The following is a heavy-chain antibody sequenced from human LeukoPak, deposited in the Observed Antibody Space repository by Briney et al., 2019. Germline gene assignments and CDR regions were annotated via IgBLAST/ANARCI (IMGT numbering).Heavy chain of an antibody. Sequence: PGGSLRLSCAASGFTFSSYEMNWVRQAPGKGLEWVSYISSSGSTIYYADSVKGRFTISRDNAKNSLYLQMNSLRAEDTAVYYWARFAVRGVIIDYWGQGTLVTVSS. J-gene: IGHJ4*02. V-gene: IGHV3-48*03. D-gene: IGHD3-10*01. CDR3: ARFAVRGVIIDY. CDR2: ISSSGSTI. CDR1: GFTFSSYE.